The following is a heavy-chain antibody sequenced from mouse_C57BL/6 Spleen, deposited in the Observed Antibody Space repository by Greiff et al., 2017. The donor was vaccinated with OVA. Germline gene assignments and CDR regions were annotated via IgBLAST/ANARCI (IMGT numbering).Heavy chain of an antibody. CDR2: ISGGGGNT. J-gene: IGHJ3*01. V-gene: IGHV5-9*01. Sequence: EVKVEESGGGLVKPGGSLKLSCAASGFPFSSYTMSWVRQTPEKRLEWVATISGGGGNTYYPDSVKGRFTISRDNAKNTLYLQMSSLRSEDTALYYCARGAYYSNYVGFAYWGQGTLVTVSA. CDR1: GFPFSSYT. D-gene: IGHD2-5*01. CDR3: ARGAYYSNYVGFAY.